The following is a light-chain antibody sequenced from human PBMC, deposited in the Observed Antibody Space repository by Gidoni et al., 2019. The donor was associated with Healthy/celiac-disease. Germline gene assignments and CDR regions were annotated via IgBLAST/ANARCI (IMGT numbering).Light chain of an antibody. CDR3: QSADSSGTYYV. CDR2: QDS. Sequence: SYHLPQPPPVSVSPGQTARIPCSGDALPKQYAYWYQQKPGQAPVLVIYQDSERPSGIPERFSGSSSGTTVTLTISGVQAEDEADYYCQSADSSGTYYVFGTGTKVTVL. J-gene: IGLJ1*01. V-gene: IGLV3-25*02. CDR1: ALPKQY.